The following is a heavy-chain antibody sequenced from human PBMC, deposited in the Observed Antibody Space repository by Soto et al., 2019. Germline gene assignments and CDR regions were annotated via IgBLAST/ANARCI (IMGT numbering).Heavy chain of an antibody. J-gene: IGHJ4*02. CDR3: AWNYYYSSGSLDY. V-gene: IGHV4-61*01. D-gene: IGHD3-22*01. CDR2: IYYSGST. CDR1: GGSVSSGSYY. Sequence: QVQLQESGPGLVKPSETLSLTCTVSGGSVSSGSYYWSWIRQPPGKGLEWIGNIYYSGSTNYNPYLKSRVTISVDRSLNQFSVKVRYVSAEDTAGYYFAWNYYYSSGSLDYWGQGTLVTVSS.